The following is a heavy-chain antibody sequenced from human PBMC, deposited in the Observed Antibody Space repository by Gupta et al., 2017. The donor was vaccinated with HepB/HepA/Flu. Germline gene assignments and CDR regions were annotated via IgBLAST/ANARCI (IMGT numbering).Heavy chain of an antibody. Sequence: EVQLVESGGGLVKPGGSLRLSCTASGFTFSSHTMNWVRQAPGKGLEWVSSITTGRSYMYYADSVKGRFTISRDNAMNSRYLEMNSLRAEDTAVYYCTRGSGKSGYWGQGTLLTVSS. CDR1: GFTFSSHT. CDR3: TRGSGKSGY. J-gene: IGHJ4*02. CDR2: ITTGRSYM. V-gene: IGHV3-21*06.